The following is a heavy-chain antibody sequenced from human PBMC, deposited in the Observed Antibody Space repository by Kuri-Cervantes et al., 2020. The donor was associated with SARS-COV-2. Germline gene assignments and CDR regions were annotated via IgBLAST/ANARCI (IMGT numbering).Heavy chain of an antibody. Sequence: GGSLRLSCAASGFTFSSYSMNWVRQAPGEGLEWVSSISSSSSYIYYADSVKGRFTISRDNAKNSLYLQMNSLRAEDTAVYYCARGWDYYGSGPTYDAFDIWGQGTMVTVSS. J-gene: IGHJ3*02. D-gene: IGHD3-10*01. CDR2: ISSSSSYI. CDR1: GFTFSSYS. CDR3: ARGWDYYGSGPTYDAFDI. V-gene: IGHV3-21*01.